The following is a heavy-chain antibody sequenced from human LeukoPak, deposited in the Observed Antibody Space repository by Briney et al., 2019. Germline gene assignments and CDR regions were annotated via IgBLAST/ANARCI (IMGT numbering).Heavy chain of an antibody. CDR1: GFTFSSYG. V-gene: IGHV3-33*01. CDR2: IWYDGSNK. J-gene: IGHJ4*02. CDR3: ARDHTAGGTPDY. Sequence: GRSLRLSCAASGFTFSSYGMHWARQAPGKGLEWVAVIWYDGSNKYYADSVKGRFTISRDNSKNTPYLQMNSLRAEDTAVYYCARDHTAGGTPDYWGQGTLVTVSS. D-gene: IGHD3-16*01.